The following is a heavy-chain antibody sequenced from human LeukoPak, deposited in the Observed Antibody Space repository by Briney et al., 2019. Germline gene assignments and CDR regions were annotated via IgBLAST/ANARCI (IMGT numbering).Heavy chain of an antibody. Sequence: SSETLSLTCAVSGYSISSGYYWGWIRQPPGKGLQWIATMYQSGSTYYNPSLKIRVTISLDTTKNHFSLKLSSVPAPATAVSYCARHKDRAYFDYWGRGTLLTVSS. CDR2: MYQSGST. J-gene: IGHJ4*02. V-gene: IGHV4-38-2*01. CDR1: GYSISSGYY. D-gene: IGHD3-16*01. CDR3: ARHKDRAYFDY.